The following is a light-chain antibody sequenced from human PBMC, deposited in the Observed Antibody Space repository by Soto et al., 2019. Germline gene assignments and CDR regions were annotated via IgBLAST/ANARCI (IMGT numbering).Light chain of an antibody. CDR2: EVS. V-gene: IGLV2-8*01. Sequence: QAVLTQPPFASGSPGQSVTISCTGTSSDVGGYNYVSWYQQHPGKAPKLMIYEVSKRPSGVPDRFSGSKSGNTASLTVSGLQAEDEADYYCSSYAGSNNYVFRTGT. CDR3: SSYAGSNNYV. CDR1: SSDVGGYNY. J-gene: IGLJ1*01.